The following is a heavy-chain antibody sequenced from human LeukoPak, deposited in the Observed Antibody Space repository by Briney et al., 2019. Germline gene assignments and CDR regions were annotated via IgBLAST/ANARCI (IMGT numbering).Heavy chain of an antibody. D-gene: IGHD3-22*01. J-gene: IGHJ3*02. V-gene: IGHV3-15*01. Sequence: PGGSLRLSCAASGFTFSNAWMSWVRQAPGKGLEWVGRIKSKTDGGTTDYAAPVKGRFTISRDDSKNTLYLQMNSLKTEDTAVYYCAKDVNMIVFFDAFDIWGQGTMVTVSS. CDR1: GFTFSNAW. CDR3: AKDVNMIVFFDAFDI. CDR2: IKSKTDGGTT.